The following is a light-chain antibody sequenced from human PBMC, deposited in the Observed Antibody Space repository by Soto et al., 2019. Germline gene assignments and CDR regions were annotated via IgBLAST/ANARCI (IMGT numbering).Light chain of an antibody. V-gene: IGKV1-17*01. J-gene: IGKJ4*01. Sequence: DIQMTQSPSSLSASVGDRVTITCRASQDIRKDLGWYQQKPGKAPKRLIYAASTLQSGVPSRFSGSGSGTEFTLTITSLQPEDFETYYCLQHNTYPLTFGRGTKVEI. CDR1: QDIRKD. CDR3: LQHNTYPLT. CDR2: AAS.